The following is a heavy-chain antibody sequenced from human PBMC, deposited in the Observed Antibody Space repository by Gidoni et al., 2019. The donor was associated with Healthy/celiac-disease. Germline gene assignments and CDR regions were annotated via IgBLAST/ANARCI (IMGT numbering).Heavy chain of an antibody. CDR2: ISSSSSYI. CDR3: ARGISCSGGSCYYGY. V-gene: IGHV3-21*01. J-gene: IGHJ4*02. Sequence: EVQLVESGGGLVKPGGSLRLSCAASGFTFCSYSMNWVRQAPGKGPEWVSSISSSSSYIYYADSVKGRFTISRDNAKNSLYLQMNSLRAEDTAVYYCARGISCSGGSCYYGYWGQGTLVTVSS. D-gene: IGHD2-15*01. CDR1: GFTFCSYS.